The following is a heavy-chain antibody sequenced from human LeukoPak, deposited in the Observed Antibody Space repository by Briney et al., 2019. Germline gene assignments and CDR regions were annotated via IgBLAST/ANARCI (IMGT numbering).Heavy chain of an antibody. CDR1: GYSFTSYW. J-gene: IGHJ6*02. CDR3: ARLGRVRYVSAPGYGMDV. CDR2: IYPGDSDT. D-gene: IGHD1-1*01. V-gene: IGHV5-51*01. Sequence: GESLKISCKGSGYSFTSYWIGWVRQMPGKGLEWMGIIYPGDSDTRYSPSFQGQVTISADKSISTAYLQWSSLKASDTAMYYCARLGRVRYVSAPGYGMDVWGQGTTVTVSS.